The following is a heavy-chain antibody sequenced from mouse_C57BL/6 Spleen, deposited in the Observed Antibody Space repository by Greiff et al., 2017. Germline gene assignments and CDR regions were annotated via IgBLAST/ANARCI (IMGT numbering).Heavy chain of an antibody. CDR3: AIYRYYSNYPYSMDY. CDR2: INPGRGGT. V-gene: IGHV1-54*01. Sequence: QVQLKESGAELVRPGTSVKVSCKASGYAFTNYLIEWVKQRPGQGLEWIGVINPGRGGTNYNEKFKGKATLTADKSSSTAYMQLSILTSEDSAVYFFAIYRYYSNYPYSMDYWGQGTSVTVSS. CDR1: GYAFTNYL. D-gene: IGHD2-5*01. J-gene: IGHJ4*01.